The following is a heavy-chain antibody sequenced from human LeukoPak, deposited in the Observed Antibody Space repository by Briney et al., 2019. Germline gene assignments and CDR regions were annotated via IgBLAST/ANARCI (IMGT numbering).Heavy chain of an antibody. CDR3: ARVGYSGSTTGIDP. V-gene: IGHV4-4*07. Sequence: SETLSLTCTVSGGSISSYYWSWIRQPAGKGLEWIGRIYTSGSTNYNPSLKSRVTMSVDTSMNQFSLKLSSVTAADTAVYYCARVGYSGSTTGIDPWGQGTLVTVSS. D-gene: IGHD1-26*01. CDR2: IYTSGST. J-gene: IGHJ5*02. CDR1: GGSISSYY.